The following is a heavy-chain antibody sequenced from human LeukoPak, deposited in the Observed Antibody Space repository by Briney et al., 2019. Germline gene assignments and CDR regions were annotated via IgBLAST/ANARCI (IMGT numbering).Heavy chain of an antibody. Sequence: PGGSLRLSCVAFGFTFSSHAMHWVRQAPGKGLEYVSVVSSNGGTTYYASSVKGRFTISRDNSENTLYLQMGSLRPEDMSVYYCARASVTSWKYGMDVWGQGTTVTVSS. CDR2: VSSNGGTT. J-gene: IGHJ6*02. CDR3: ARASVTSWKYGMDV. D-gene: IGHD4-17*01. V-gene: IGHV3-64*01. CDR1: GFTFSSHA.